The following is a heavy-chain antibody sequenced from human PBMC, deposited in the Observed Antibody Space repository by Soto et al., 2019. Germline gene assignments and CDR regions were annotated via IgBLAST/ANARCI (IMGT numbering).Heavy chain of an antibody. J-gene: IGHJ4*02. D-gene: IGHD5-18*01. CDR2: ISYDGSNK. CDR1: GFTFSSYG. CDR3: AKRPDTAMAHIDY. V-gene: IGHV3-30*18. Sequence: QVQLVESGGGVVQXGRSLRLSCAASGFTFSSYGMHWVRQAPGKGLEWVAVISYDGSNKYYADSVKGRFTISRDNSKNTLYLQMNSLRAEDTAVYYCAKRPDTAMAHIDYWGQGTLVTVSS.